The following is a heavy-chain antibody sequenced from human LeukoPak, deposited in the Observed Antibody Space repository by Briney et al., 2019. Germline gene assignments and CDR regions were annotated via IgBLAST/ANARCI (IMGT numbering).Heavy chain of an antibody. D-gene: IGHD3-22*01. Sequence: SETLSLTCTVSGGSISSSSYYWGWIRQPPGKGLEWIASISYGGITYYNPSLKSRVTISVDTSKNQFSLKLSSVTAADTAVYYCARLAYYDSSAYRAPSATSDYWGQGTLVTVSS. J-gene: IGHJ4*02. V-gene: IGHV4-39*07. CDR1: GGSISSSSYY. CDR3: ARLAYYDSSAYRAPSATSDY. CDR2: ISYGGIT.